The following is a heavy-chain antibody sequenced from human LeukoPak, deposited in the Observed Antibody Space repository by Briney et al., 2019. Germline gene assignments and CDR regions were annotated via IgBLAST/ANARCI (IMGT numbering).Heavy chain of an antibody. CDR3: AKVGPSTVTRDY. Sequence: GGSLRLSCAASGFTFSGSAIHWVRQASGKGLEWVGRIRSKVNNYATEYAASVRGRFTISRDNSKNTLYLQMDSLRAEDTATYYCAKVGPSTVTRDYWGQGTLVTVSS. CDR2: IRSKVNNYAT. D-gene: IGHD4-17*01. V-gene: IGHV3-73*01. CDR1: GFTFSGSA. J-gene: IGHJ4*02.